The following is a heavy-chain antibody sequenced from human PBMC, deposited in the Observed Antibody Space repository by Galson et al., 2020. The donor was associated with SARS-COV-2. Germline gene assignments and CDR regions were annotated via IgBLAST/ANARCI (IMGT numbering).Heavy chain of an antibody. V-gene: IGHV4-34*01. CDR2: INNSGTT. CDR3: ARGRNPRDDGALLWIYRIASTGVFDY. J-gene: IGHJ4*02. CDR1: SGTFSGYY. Sequence: PSETLSLTCAVYSGTFSGYYWNWIRQPPGKGLEWIGEINNSGTTNYNASLRSRVTIPVDTSKSQFSLRLTSVTAADTAVYYCARGRNPRDDGALLWIYRIASTGVFDYWGLGTLVTVSS. D-gene: IGHD6-13*01.